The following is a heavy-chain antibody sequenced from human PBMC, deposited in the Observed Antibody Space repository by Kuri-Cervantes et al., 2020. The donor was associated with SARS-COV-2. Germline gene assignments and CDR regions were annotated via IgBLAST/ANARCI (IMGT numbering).Heavy chain of an antibody. D-gene: IGHD3-22*01. CDR3: ARDHYDSSGYAFDI. V-gene: IGHV4-61*01. J-gene: IGHJ3*02. Sequence: SETLSLTCTVSGGSVSSGSYYWSWIRQPPGKGLEWIGYIYYSGSTNYNPSLKSRVTISVDTSKNQFSLKLSSVTAADTAVYYCARDHYDSSGYAFDIWGQGTMVTDSS. CDR2: IYYSGST. CDR1: GGSVSSGSYY.